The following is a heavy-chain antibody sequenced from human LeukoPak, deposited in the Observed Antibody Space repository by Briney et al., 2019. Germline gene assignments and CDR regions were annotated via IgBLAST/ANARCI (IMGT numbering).Heavy chain of an antibody. CDR3: AKDRTVVVPAAITPDY. Sequence: GGSLRLSCAASGFIFSNYAMTWVRQAPGKGLEWVSGIGGSGLYTYYADSVKGRFTISRDNSKNTLYLQMNSLRAEDTAVYYCAKDRTVVVPAAITPDYWGQGTLVTVSS. J-gene: IGHJ4*02. CDR1: GFIFSNYA. V-gene: IGHV3-23*01. CDR2: IGGSGLYT. D-gene: IGHD2-2*01.